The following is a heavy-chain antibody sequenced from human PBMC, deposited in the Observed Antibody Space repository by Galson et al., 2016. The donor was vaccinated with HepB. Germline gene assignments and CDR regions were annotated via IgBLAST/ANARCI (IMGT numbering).Heavy chain of an antibody. CDR1: GFSLNTSGMR. J-gene: IGHJ4*02. CDR3: ARTGTYCGVDCYYYLDY. D-gene: IGHD2-21*02. Sequence: PALVKPTQTLTLTCTFSGFSLNTSGMRVNWIRQPPGKALEWLARIDWDDDKFYNTSLRTRLTISKDTSKNQVVLTMINMDPVDTATYYCARTGTYCGVDCYYYLDYWGQGTLVTVSS. V-gene: IGHV2-70*04. CDR2: IDWDDDK.